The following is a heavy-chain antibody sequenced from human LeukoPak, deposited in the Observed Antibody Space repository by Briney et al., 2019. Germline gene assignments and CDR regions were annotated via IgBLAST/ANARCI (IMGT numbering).Heavy chain of an antibody. CDR3: VRGTYHAYYMDV. V-gene: IGHV3-74*01. CDR2: VNPGGSIA. Sequence: GGSLRLSCAASGFTFNNYWIHWVRQAPGKGLVWVSRVNPGGSIANFADSVKGRFTISRDNAWNTVFLQTSSLTAEDTAVYYCVRGTYHAYYMDVWGKGTTVTVSS. CDR1: GFTFNNYW. D-gene: IGHD3-16*01. J-gene: IGHJ6*03.